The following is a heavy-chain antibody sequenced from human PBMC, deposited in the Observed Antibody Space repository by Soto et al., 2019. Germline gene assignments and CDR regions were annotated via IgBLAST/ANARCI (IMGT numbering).Heavy chain of an antibody. CDR1: GGTFSTSA. Sequence: QVQLMQSGAEVKKPGSSVKVSCKASGGTFSTSAISWVRQAPGEGLEWVGGIMPVFATPDYAQKSQGRVTISADNSTTTADLELTSLTTDDTAVYYCARDKDRQQLGWNYYYILDVWGQGTAIPVAS. D-gene: IGHD6-19*01. CDR2: IMPVFATP. V-gene: IGHV1-69*14. CDR3: ARDKDRQQLGWNYYYILDV. J-gene: IGHJ6*02.